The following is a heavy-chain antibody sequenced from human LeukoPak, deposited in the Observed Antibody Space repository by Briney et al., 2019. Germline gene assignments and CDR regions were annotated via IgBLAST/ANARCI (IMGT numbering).Heavy chain of an antibody. J-gene: IGHJ6*02. V-gene: IGHV3-48*02. CDR1: GFTFSSYS. D-gene: IGHD6-13*01. CDR2: ISSSSSTI. Sequence: GGPLRLSCAASGFTFSSYSMNWVRQAPGKGLEWVSYISSSSSTIYYADSVKGRFTISRDNAKNSLYLQMNSLRDEDTAVYYCARDRGIGDYYYYGMDVWGQGTTVTVSS. CDR3: ARDRGIGDYYYYGMDV.